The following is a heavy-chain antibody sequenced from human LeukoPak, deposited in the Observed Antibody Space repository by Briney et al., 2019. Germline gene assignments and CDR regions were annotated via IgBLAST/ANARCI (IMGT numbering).Heavy chain of an antibody. CDR2: TSYDESSK. J-gene: IGHJ6*02. D-gene: IGHD6-19*01. V-gene: IGHV3-30*09. CDR1: GFTFSSYA. CDR3: ARDDPLSGWVFYGIDV. Sequence: QPGGSLRLSCAASGFTFSSYAMHWGRQAPNKGLEWVAVTSYDESSKYYADSVKGRFAISRDNSNNTVYLQMNSLRPEDTAVYYCARDDPLSGWVFYGIDVWGQGTTVTVSS.